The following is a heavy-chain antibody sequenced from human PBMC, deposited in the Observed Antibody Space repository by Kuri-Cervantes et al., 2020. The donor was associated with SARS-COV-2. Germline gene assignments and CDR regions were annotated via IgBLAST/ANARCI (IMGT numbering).Heavy chain of an antibody. Sequence: ASVKVSCKASGYTFTSYGISWVRQAPGQGLEWMGWINPNSGGTNYAQKFQGRVTMTRDTSVSTAYMELSRLRSDDSAVYYCARDPPDIVATSNWFDLWGQGTLVTVSS. CDR3: ARDPPDIVATSNWFDL. CDR2: INPNSGGT. D-gene: IGHD5-12*01. V-gene: IGHV1-2*02. CDR1: GYTFTSYG. J-gene: IGHJ5*02.